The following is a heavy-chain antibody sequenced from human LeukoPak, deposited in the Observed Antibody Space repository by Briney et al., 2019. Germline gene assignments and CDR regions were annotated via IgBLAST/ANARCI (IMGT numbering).Heavy chain of an antibody. CDR1: GGSISSGSYY. D-gene: IGHD3-3*01. V-gene: IGHV4-61*02. CDR2: IYTSGGT. Sequence: SETLSLTCTVSGGSISSGSYYWSWIRQPAGKGLEWIGRIYTSGGTNYNPSLKSRVTISVDTSKNQFSLKLSSVTAADTAVYYCASSDFWSGYYNRFDYWGQGTLVTVSS. J-gene: IGHJ4*02. CDR3: ASSDFWSGYYNRFDY.